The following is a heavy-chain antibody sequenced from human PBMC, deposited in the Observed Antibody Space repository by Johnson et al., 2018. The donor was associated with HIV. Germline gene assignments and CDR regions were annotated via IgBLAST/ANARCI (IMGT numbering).Heavy chain of an antibody. CDR3: VREEGNDILTRGDAFDI. Sequence: QVQLVESGGGMVQPGASLRLSCAASAFTFSRYAMHWVRQAPGKGLEWVALISYDGSNKYYVDSVKGRFTISRDNAKNSLYLQMNSLRAEDTAVYYCVREEGNDILTRGDAFDIWGQGTLVTVSS. CDR1: AFTFSRYA. V-gene: IGHV3-30-3*01. CDR2: ISYDGSNK. D-gene: IGHD3-9*01. J-gene: IGHJ3*02.